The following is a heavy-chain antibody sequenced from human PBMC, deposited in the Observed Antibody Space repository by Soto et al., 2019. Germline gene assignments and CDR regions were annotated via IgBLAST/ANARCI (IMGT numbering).Heavy chain of an antibody. CDR1: GGTFSSYA. CDR3: ARSRGKVVVAATHYGTDV. D-gene: IGHD2-15*01. J-gene: IGHJ6*02. V-gene: IGHV1-69*01. CDR2: IIPIFGTA. Sequence: QVQLVQSGAEVKKPGSSVKVSCKASGGTFSSYAISWVRQAPGQGLEWMGGIIPIFGTANYAQKFQGRVTITADESTSTAYMELSSLRSEDTAVYYCARSRGKVVVAATHYGTDVWGQGTTVTVSS.